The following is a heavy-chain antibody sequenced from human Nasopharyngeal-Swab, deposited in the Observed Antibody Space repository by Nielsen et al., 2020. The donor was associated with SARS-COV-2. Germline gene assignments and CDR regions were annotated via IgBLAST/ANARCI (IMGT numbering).Heavy chain of an antibody. D-gene: IGHD1-1*01. V-gene: IGHV3-13*01. CDR1: GFTFSSYD. J-gene: IGHJ6*02. CDR3: ARARGNWNDDYYYGMDV. Sequence: LPLTCAASGFTFSSYDMHWVRQATGKGLEWVSAIGTAGDTYYPGSVKGRFTISRENAKNSLYLQMNSLRAGDTAVYYCARARGNWNDDYYYGMDVWGQGTTVTVSS. CDR2: IGTAGDT.